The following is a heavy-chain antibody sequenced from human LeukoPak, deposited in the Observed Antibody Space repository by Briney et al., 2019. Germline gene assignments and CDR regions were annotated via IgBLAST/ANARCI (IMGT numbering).Heavy chain of an antibody. CDR2: IYYSGST. J-gene: IGHJ4*02. V-gene: IGHV4-30-4*08. CDR3: ARDNWNDGPIDY. D-gene: IGHD1-1*01. CDR1: AGSISSGDYY. Sequence: SETLSLTCTASAGSISSGDYYWSWIRQPPGKGLEWIGYIYYSGSTYYNPSLKSQVTISVDTSKNQFSLKLSSVTAADTAVYYCARDNWNDGPIDYWGQGTLVTVSS.